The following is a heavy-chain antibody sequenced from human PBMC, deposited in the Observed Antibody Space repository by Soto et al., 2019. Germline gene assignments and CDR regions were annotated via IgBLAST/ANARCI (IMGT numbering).Heavy chain of an antibody. Sequence: EVQLLESGGGLVQPGGSLRLSCAASGFTFSSHAMSWVRQAPGKGLEWVSATLNSGDRSYYADSVKGRFTISRDNSKNQLYLQMNSLRAEDTAVYYCAKDKMEQWLVGGYFDFWGQGTLVAVSS. D-gene: IGHD6-19*01. CDR3: AKDKMEQWLVGGYFDF. CDR1: GFTFSSHA. V-gene: IGHV3-23*01. J-gene: IGHJ4*02. CDR2: TLNSGDRS.